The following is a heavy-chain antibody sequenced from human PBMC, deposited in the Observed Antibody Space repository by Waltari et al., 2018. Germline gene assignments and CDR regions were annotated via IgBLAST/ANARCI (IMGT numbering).Heavy chain of an antibody. V-gene: IGHV3-7*01. CDR3: ARSHSGYDWGAYYYYGMDV. D-gene: IGHD5-12*01. Sequence: EVQLVESGGGLVQPGGSLRLSCAASGFTFSIYWMRWVRQAPGQGREWVANIKQDGSEKYYVDSVKGRFTISRDNAKNSLNLQMNSLRAEDTAVYYCARSHSGYDWGAYYYYGMDVWGQGTTVTVSS. CDR1: GFTFSIYW. CDR2: IKQDGSEK. J-gene: IGHJ6*02.